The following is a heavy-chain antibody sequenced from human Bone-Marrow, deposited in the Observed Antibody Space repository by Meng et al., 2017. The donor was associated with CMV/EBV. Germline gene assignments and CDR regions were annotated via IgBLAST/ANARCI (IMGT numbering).Heavy chain of an antibody. CDR1: GFTFSSYW. V-gene: IGHV3-74*01. J-gene: IGHJ3*02. CDR2: INSDGSST. Sequence: GGSLRLSCAASGFTFSSYWMHWVRQAPGKGLVWVSRINSDGSSTSYADSVKGRFTISRDNAKNTLYLQMNSLRAEDTAVYYCARESTWGNPAFDIWGQGTMVTVSS. D-gene: IGHD3-16*01. CDR3: ARESTWGNPAFDI.